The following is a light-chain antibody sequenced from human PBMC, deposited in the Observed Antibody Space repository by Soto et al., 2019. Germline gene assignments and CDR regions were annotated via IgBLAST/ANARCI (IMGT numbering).Light chain of an antibody. CDR2: EVS. CDR1: SSDVGGYNY. V-gene: IGLV2-14*01. Sequence: QSALTQPASVSGSPGQSSTITSPGTSSDVGGYNYVSWYQQHPGKAPKLMIYEVSNRPSGVSNRFSGSKSGNTASLTISGLQAEDEADYYCSSYTSSSTRVFGTGPGVNAL. CDR3: SSYTSSSTRV. J-gene: IGLJ1*01.